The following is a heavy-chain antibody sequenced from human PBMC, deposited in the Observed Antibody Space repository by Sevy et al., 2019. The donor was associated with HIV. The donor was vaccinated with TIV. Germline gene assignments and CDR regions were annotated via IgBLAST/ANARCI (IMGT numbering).Heavy chain of an antibody. D-gene: IGHD3-22*01. J-gene: IGHJ4*02. CDR3: ARDPRTFSFDSSGYGHDY. CDR1: GYTFISYG. Sequence: ASVKVSCKASGYTFISYGISWVRQAPGQGLEWMGWISTYNGNTNYAQKFQGRVTMTTDTSTSTVYMELRSLRSDDAAMYYCARDPRTFSFDSSGYGHDYWGQGTLVTVSS. V-gene: IGHV1-18*01. CDR2: ISTYNGNT.